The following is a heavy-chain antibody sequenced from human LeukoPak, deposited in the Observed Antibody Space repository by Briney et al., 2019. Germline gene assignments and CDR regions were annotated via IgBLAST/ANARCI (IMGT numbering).Heavy chain of an antibody. D-gene: IGHD3-3*01. J-gene: IGHJ4*02. V-gene: IGHV3-48*01. CDR2: INTGSTTI. CDR3: AAGRFWSGYYDN. CDR1: GFHFSTYG. Sequence: GGSLRLSCAASGFHFSTYGMNWVRQAPGKGLEWVSYINTGSTTIHYADSVKGRFTISRDNSKNTLYLQMNSLRAEDTAVYYCAAGRFWSGYYDNWGQGTLVTVSS.